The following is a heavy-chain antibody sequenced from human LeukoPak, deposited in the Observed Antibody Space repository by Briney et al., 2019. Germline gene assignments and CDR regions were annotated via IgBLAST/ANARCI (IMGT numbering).Heavy chain of an antibody. J-gene: IGHJ4*02. CDR2: INWNGGST. Sequence: PGGCLRLSCAASGFTFDDYGMSWVRQAPGKGLEWVSGINWNGGSTGYADSVKGRFTISRDNAKNSLYLQMNSLRAEDSALYYCARDMDTAMDPYCYDSSGYFPLGYWGQGTLVTVSS. CDR3: ARDMDTAMDPYCYDSSGYFPLGY. D-gene: IGHD3-22*01. CDR1: GFTFDDYG. V-gene: IGHV3-20*04.